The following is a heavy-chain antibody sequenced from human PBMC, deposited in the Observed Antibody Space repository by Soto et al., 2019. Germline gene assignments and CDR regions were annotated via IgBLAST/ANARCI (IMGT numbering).Heavy chain of an antibody. Sequence: EVQLVESGGGLVQPGGSLRLSCAASGFTFSSYWMSWVRQAPGKGLEWVANIKQDESEKYYVDPVKGRFTISRDNAKNSLYLQMNSLRAEDTAVYYCGRRVRGGRIRWFDPWGQGTLVTVSS. J-gene: IGHJ5*02. CDR3: GRRVRGGRIRWFDP. V-gene: IGHV3-7*03. CDR2: IKQDESEK. CDR1: GFTFSSYW. D-gene: IGHD2-21*01.